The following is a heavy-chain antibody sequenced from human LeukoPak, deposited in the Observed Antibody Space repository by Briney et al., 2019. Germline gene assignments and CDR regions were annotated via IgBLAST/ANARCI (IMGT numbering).Heavy chain of an antibody. J-gene: IGHJ5*02. D-gene: IGHD6-13*01. V-gene: IGHV3-23*01. CDR2: ISWSGCST. CDR1: GFTFSSYA. Sequence: GGSLRLSCVASGFTFSSYAMSWVRQAPGKGLEWVSPISWSGCSTYYADSVKGRFPISRDNSKNTLYLQMNSLRAEATAVYYCAKCGSSWSETNWFDPWGQGTLVTVSS. CDR3: AKCGSSWSETNWFDP.